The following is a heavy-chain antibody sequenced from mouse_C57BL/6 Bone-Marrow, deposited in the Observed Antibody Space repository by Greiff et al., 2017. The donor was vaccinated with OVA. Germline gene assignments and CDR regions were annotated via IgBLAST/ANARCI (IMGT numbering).Heavy chain of an antibody. D-gene: IGHD1-1*01. Sequence: VKLVESGPGLVQPSQSLSITCTVSGFSLTSYGVHWVRQSPGKGLEWLGVIWSGGSTDYNAAFISRLSISKDNSKSQVFFKMNSLQADDTAIYYCASHYYGSSSWFAYWGQGTLVTVSA. V-gene: IGHV2-2*01. CDR1: GFSLTSYG. J-gene: IGHJ3*01. CDR3: ASHYYGSSSWFAY. CDR2: IWSGGST.